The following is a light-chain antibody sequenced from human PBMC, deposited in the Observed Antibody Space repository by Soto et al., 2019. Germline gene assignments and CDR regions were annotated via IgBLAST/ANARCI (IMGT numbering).Light chain of an antibody. CDR2: TAS. J-gene: IGKJ4*01. CDR3: QERDRWHRAT. CDR1: QNVGLN. Sequence: EMVLTQSPATLSLSPGESATLSCRASQNVGLNFAWYQQKSGQPPTLLIHTASSRATGIPARFSGSGSRTDFTRPISSLQPEDIAVYYCQERDRWHRATFGGGTKVEMK. V-gene: IGKV3D-11*02.